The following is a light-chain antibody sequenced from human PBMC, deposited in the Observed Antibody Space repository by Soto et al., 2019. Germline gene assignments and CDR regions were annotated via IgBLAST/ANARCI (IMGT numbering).Light chain of an antibody. CDR2: GAT. CDR3: QQYGVSPQS. CDR1: QSISGSY. J-gene: IGKJ3*01. Sequence: IVLTQSPGTMALSPGERVTLSCRASQSISGSYLAWYQQKRGQAPRLLVYGATTTATGIPDRFSGSGSGSDVALIISRLEPEDFAVYFCQQYGVSPQSFGPGTKVDIK. V-gene: IGKV3-20*01.